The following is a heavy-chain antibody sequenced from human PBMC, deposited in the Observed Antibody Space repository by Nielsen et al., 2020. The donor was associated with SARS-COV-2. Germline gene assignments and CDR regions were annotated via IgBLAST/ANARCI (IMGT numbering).Heavy chain of an antibody. CDR1: GGSFSGYY. V-gene: IGHV4-34*01. CDR2: IYHSGST. J-gene: IGHJ6*02. D-gene: IGHD6-19*01. CDR3: ARDLIAVAGTGYYYGMDV. Sequence: SETLSLTCAVYGGSFSGYYWSWIRQPPGKGLEWIGEIYHSGSTNYNPSLKSRVTISVDKSKNQFSLKLSSVTAADTAVYYCARDLIAVAGTGYYYGMDVWGQGTTVTVSS.